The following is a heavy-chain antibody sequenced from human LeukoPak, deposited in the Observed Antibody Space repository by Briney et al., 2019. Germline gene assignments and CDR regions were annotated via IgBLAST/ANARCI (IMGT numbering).Heavy chain of an antibody. J-gene: IGHJ5*02. D-gene: IGHD6-13*01. V-gene: IGHV1-18*01. CDR3: AREGIADTVGWFDP. CDR1: GYTFTSYG. CDR2: ISAYNGNT. Sequence: RASVKVSCKASGYTFTSYGISWVRQAPGQGLEWMGWISAYNGNTNYAQKFQGRVTMTRNSSISTAYLELSSLRSEDSAVYYCAREGIADTVGWFDPWGQGTLVTVSS.